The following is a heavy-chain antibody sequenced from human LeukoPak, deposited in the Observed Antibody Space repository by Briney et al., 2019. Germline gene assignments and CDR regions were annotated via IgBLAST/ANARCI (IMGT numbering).Heavy chain of an antibody. D-gene: IGHD3-22*01. CDR1: GGSLSGYY. V-gene: IGHV4-34*01. CDR2: INHSGST. Sequence: PSETLSLTCAVYGGSLSGYYWSWIRQPPGKGLEWIGEINHSGSTNYNPSLKSRVTISVDTSKNQFSLKLSSVTAADTAVYYCARQRRALYYYDSSGQFLFDYWGQGTLVTVSS. CDR3: ARQRRALYYYDSSGQFLFDY. J-gene: IGHJ4*02.